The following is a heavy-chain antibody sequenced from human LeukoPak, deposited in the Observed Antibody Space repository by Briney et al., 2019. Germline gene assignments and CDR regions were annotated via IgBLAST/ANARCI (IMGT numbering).Heavy chain of an antibody. CDR1: GGSISSYY. Sequence: SETLSLTCTVSGGSISSYYWSWIRQPAGKGLEWIGRIYTSGSTNYNPSLKSRVTMSVDTSKNQFSLKLSSVTAADTAVYYCARDTYYYDSSGSNYFDYWGQGTLATVSS. J-gene: IGHJ4*02. V-gene: IGHV4-4*07. CDR2: IYTSGST. CDR3: ARDTYYYDSSGSNYFDY. D-gene: IGHD3-22*01.